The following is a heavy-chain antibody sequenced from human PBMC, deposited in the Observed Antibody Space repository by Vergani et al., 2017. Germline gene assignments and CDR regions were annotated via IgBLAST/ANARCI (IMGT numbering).Heavy chain of an antibody. J-gene: IGHJ6*02. CDR3: ASRDITIFGVVIIRGDYYSGMDV. V-gene: IGHV1-69*01. D-gene: IGHD3-3*01. CDR2: IIPIFGTA. Sequence: QVQLVQSGAEVKKPGSSVKVSCKASGGTFRSYAISWVRQAPGQGLEWMGGIIPIFGTANYAQKFQGRVTITADESTSTAYMELSSLRSEDTAVYYCASRDITIFGVVIIRGDYYSGMDVWGQGTTVTVSS. CDR1: GGTFRSYA.